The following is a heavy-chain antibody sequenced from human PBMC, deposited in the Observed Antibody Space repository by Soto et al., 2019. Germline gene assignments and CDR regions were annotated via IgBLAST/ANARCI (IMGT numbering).Heavy chain of an antibody. CDR2: IIPIFGTA. D-gene: IGHD3-10*01. CDR3: ARGAVTMVRGVAMTFDY. V-gene: IGHV1-69*12. J-gene: IGHJ4*02. CDR1: GGTFSSYA. Sequence: QVQLVQSGAEVKKPGSSVKFSCKASGGTFSSYAISWVRQAPGQGLEWMGGIIPIFGTANYAQEFQGRVTITADESPSTAYMELCRLRSDDMAVYYCARGAVTMVRGVAMTFDYWGQGTLVTVSS.